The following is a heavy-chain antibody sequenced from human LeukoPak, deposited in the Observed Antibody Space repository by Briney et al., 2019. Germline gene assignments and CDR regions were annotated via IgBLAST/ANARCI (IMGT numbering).Heavy chain of an antibody. CDR1: GGSISSYY. CDR3: ARALIVYYYDSSGYYPSDAFDI. J-gene: IGHJ3*02. D-gene: IGHD3-22*01. V-gene: IGHV4-59*01. Sequence: PSETLSLTCTVSGGSISSYYWSWIRQPPGKGLEWIGYIYYSGSTNYNPSLKSRVTISVDTSKNQFSLKLSSVTAADTAVYYCARALIVYYYDSSGYYPSDAFDIWGRGTMVTVSS. CDR2: IYYSGST.